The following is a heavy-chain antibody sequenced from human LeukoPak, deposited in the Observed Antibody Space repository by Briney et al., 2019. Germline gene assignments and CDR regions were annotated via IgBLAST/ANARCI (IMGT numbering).Heavy chain of an antibody. CDR3: AREGLQWLARAFDY. Sequence: SETLSLTCAVYGGSFSGYYWSWIRQPPGKGLEWIGGINHSGSTNYNPSLKSRVTISVDTSKNQFSLKLSSVTAADTAVYYCAREGLQWLARAFDYWGQGTLVTVSS. J-gene: IGHJ4*02. D-gene: IGHD6-19*01. V-gene: IGHV4-34*01. CDR1: GGSFSGYY. CDR2: INHSGST.